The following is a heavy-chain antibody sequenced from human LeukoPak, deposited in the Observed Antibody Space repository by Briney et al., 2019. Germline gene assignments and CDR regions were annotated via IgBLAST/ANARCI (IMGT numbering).Heavy chain of an antibody. V-gene: IGHV3-53*01. CDR1: GFTVSSNY. J-gene: IGHJ4*02. CDR2: IYSGGST. Sequence: GRSLRLSCAASGFTVSSNYMSWVRQAPGKGLEWVSVIYSGGSTYYADSVKGRFTISRDNSKNTLYLQMNSLRAEDTAVYYCARGRITMVRGVIILTEYYFDYWGQGTLVTVSS. D-gene: IGHD3-10*01. CDR3: ARGRITMVRGVIILTEYYFDY.